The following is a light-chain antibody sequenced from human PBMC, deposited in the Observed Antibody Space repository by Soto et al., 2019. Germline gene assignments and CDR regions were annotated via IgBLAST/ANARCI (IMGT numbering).Light chain of an antibody. CDR2: EVS. CDR3: SSYAGSNNYV. V-gene: IGLV2-8*01. CDR1: SSDIGGYNY. J-gene: IGLJ1*01. Sequence: SVLTQPPSASGSPGHSVTISCTGPSSDIGGYNYVSWYQQHPGKAPKLMIYEVSKRPSGVPDRFSGSKSGNTASLTVSGLQAEGEADYYCSSYAGSNNYVFGSGTKVTVL.